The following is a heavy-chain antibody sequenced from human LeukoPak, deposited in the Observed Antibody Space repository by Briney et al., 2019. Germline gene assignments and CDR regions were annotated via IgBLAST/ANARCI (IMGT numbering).Heavy chain of an antibody. CDR1: GGSISSGGYS. J-gene: IGHJ4*02. CDR2: IYYSGST. CDR3: ARDNYSFDY. V-gene: IGHV4-31*11. Sequence: PSETLSLTCAVSGGSISSGGYSWSWIRQPPGKGLEWIGYIYYSGSTYYNPSLKSRVTISLDTSKNQFSLKLSSVTAADTAVYYCARDNYSFDYWGQGTLVTVSS. D-gene: IGHD4-11*01.